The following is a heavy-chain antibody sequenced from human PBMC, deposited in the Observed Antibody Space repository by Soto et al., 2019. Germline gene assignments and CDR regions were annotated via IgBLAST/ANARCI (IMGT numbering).Heavy chain of an antibody. Sequence: GGSLRLSCAASGFTFSDYYMSWIRQAPGKGLEWVSYISSSGSTIYYADSVKGRFTISRDNAKNSLYLQMNSLRAEDTAVYYCARAADEYGDYGYLTVGAFDYWGQGTLVTVSS. CDR1: GFTFSDYY. CDR2: ISSSGSTI. J-gene: IGHJ4*02. CDR3: ARAADEYGDYGYLTVGAFDY. V-gene: IGHV3-11*01. D-gene: IGHD4-17*01.